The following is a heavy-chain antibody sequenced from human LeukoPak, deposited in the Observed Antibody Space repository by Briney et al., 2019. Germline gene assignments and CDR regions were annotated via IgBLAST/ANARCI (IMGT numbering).Heavy chain of an antibody. Sequence: GGSLGLSVAPSGLPARSNYRGWAGQPPGRGWGWVSVIYSGGSTYYADSVKGRFTISRDNSKNTLYLQMNSLRAEDTAVYYCALGRAAIGAFDIWGQGTMVTVSS. CDR1: GLPARSNY. CDR3: ALGRAAIGAFDI. CDR2: IYSGGST. V-gene: IGHV3-53*03. J-gene: IGHJ3*02. D-gene: IGHD2-2*01.